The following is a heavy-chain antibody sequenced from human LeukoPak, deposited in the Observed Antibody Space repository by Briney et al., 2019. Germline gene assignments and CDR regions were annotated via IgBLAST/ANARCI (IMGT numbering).Heavy chain of an antibody. V-gene: IGHV4-4*07. CDR1: GGSISSYY. D-gene: IGHD3-10*01. J-gene: IGHJ6*03. Sequence: SETLSLTCTVSGGSISSYYWSWIRQPAGQGLEWIGHIYTSGSTNHNPSLKSRVTMSVDTSKNQFSLKLSSVTAADTAVYYCGRLYNYYMDVWGTGTTVSVSS. CDR2: IYTSGST. CDR3: GRLYNYYMDV.